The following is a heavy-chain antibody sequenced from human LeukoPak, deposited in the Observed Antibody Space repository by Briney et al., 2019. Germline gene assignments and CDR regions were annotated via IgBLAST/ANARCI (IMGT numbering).Heavy chain of an antibody. CDR2: IYYSGST. CDR3: ARDSTSSPGLSWFDP. D-gene: IGHD2-2*01. Sequence: SETLSLTCTVSGGSISSGGYYWSWIRQHPGKGLEWIGYIYYSGSTYYNPSLKSRVTISVDTSKNRFSLKLSSVTAADTAVYYCARDSTSSPGLSWFDPWGQGTLVTVSS. CDR1: GGSISSGGYY. J-gene: IGHJ5*02. V-gene: IGHV4-31*03.